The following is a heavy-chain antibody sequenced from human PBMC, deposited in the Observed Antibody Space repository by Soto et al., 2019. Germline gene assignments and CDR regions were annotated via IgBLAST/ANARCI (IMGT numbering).Heavy chain of an antibody. CDR3: AKVGLVLSLYAMDV. CDR2: KSYDGSNK. CDR1: GFTFSTYG. D-gene: IGHD6-13*01. Sequence: QVQLVESGGGVVQTGRSLRLSCAASGFTFSTYGMHWVRQAPGKGLEWVAVKSYDGSNKYYADSVKGRFTISRDNSKNTLYLQMNSLRAEDTAVFYCAKVGLVLSLYAMDVWGQGTTVTVSS. J-gene: IGHJ6*02. V-gene: IGHV3-30*18.